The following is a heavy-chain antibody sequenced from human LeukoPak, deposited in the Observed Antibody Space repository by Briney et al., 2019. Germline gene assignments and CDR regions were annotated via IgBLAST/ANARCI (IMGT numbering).Heavy chain of an antibody. Sequence: GGSLRLSCAASVHTLSKAWMTWVRQAPGKGLAWVGRIKRKNDGGTTDYDASVKDRFTISRDDSKNTLYLQTNSLKSEDTGVYYCTTSGEAWDYFDYWGQGSLVTVSS. CDR2: IKRKNDGGTT. J-gene: IGHJ4*02. D-gene: IGHD1-26*01. CDR1: VHTLSKAW. V-gene: IGHV3-15*01. CDR3: TTSGEAWDYFDY.